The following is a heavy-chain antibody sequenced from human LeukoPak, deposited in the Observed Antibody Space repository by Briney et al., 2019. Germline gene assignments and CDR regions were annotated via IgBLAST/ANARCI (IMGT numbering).Heavy chain of an antibody. CDR1: GGSISSYY. V-gene: IGHV4-59*12. CDR3: WRDASRINARSSSGRGVFDY. CDR2: IYYSGST. J-gene: IGHJ4*02. Sequence: PSETLSLTCTVSGGSISSYYWSWIRQPPGKGLEWIGAIYYSGSTTYNPSLKSRVTISVDTSKNQFSLKLISVTAADTAVYYCWRDASRINARSSSGRGVFDYWGQGNLVTVSS. D-gene: IGHD6-19*01.